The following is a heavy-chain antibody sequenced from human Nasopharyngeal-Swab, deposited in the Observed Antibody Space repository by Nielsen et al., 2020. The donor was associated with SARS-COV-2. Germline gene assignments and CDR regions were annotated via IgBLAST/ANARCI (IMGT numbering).Heavy chain of an antibody. CDR3: AKSLFRTDRLNWFDP. CDR1: GESFSGYY. J-gene: IGHJ5*02. D-gene: IGHD3/OR15-3a*01. V-gene: IGHV4-34*01. Sequence: SEALSLTCAVYGESFSGYYWSWIRQPPGKGLEWIGEINHSGSTNYNPSLKSRVTISVDTSKNQFSLKLSSVTAADTAVYYCAKSLFRTDRLNWFDPWGQGTLVTVSS. CDR2: INHSGST.